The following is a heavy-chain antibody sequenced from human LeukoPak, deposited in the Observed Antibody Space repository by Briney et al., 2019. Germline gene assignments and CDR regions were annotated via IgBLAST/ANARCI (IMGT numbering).Heavy chain of an antibody. CDR1: GFTFSSYG. CDR2: ISYDGSNK. J-gene: IGHJ4*02. D-gene: IGHD2-15*01. CDR3: AKDVRWQLLPYYYFDY. Sequence: GGSLRLSCAASGFTFSSYGIHWVRQAPGKGLEWVAVISYDGSNKYYADSVKGRLTISRDNSKNTLYLQMNSLRAEDTAVYYCAKDVRWQLLPYYYFDYWGQGTLVTVSS. V-gene: IGHV3-30*18.